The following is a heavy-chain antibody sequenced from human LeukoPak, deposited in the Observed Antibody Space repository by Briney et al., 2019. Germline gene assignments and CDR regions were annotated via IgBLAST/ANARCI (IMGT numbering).Heavy chain of an antibody. CDR3: ARDREGGYCSGPRCSNLNWFGP. V-gene: IGHV3-11*01. CDR2: ISHSGSPI. Sequence: PGGSLRLSCAASGFTFSDYYMSWVRQAPGKGLEWISYISHSGSPIYYADSVKGRFTISRDNAKNSLYLQMNNLRAEDTAVYYCARDREGGYCSGPRCSNLNWFGPWGQGTLVSVSS. CDR1: GFTFSDYY. J-gene: IGHJ5*02. D-gene: IGHD2-8*02.